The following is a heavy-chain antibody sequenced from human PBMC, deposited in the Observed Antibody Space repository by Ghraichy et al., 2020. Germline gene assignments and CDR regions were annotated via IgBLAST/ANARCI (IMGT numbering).Heavy chain of an antibody. D-gene: IGHD3-22*01. Sequence: GESLNISCSASGLSISSSLMYWVRQAPGKGLEFVSAITKNGDTTYYADSVKGRFTISRDNSKNTVNLQMSSLRAEDTALYYCVRDPHYDCFDVWGQGTMVTVSS. CDR3: VRDPHYDCFDV. CDR2: ITKNGDTT. CDR1: GLSISSSL. V-gene: IGHV3-64D*06. J-gene: IGHJ3*01.